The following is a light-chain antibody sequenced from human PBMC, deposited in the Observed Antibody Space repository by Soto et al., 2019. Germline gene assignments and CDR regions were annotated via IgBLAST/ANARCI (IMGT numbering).Light chain of an antibody. CDR2: AAS. J-gene: IGKJ5*01. CDR1: QGIRSY. CDR3: QQLNSYPIT. V-gene: IGKV1-9*01. Sequence: DIQLTQSPSFLSASVGDRVTITCRASQGIRSYLAWYQQKPGKAPKLLIYAASTLQSGVPSRFSGSGSGTEFTLTISSLQPEDFATYYCQQLNSYPITVGQGTRLEIK.